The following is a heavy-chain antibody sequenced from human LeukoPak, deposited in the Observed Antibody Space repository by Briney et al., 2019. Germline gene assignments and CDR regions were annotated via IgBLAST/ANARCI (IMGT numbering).Heavy chain of an antibody. Sequence: GGSLRLSCAASGFTFSSYSMNWVRQAPGKGLEWVPYISSSSSTIYYADSVKGRFTISRDNAKNSLYLQMNSLRAEDTAVYYCARSDSSGWYLDAFDIWGQGTMVTVSS. D-gene: IGHD6-19*01. V-gene: IGHV3-48*01. CDR2: ISSSSSTI. CDR1: GFTFSSYS. CDR3: ARSDSSGWYLDAFDI. J-gene: IGHJ3*02.